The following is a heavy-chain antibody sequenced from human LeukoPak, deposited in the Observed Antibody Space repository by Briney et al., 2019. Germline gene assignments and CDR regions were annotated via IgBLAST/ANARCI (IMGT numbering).Heavy chain of an antibody. D-gene: IGHD3-10*01. Sequence: SETLSLTCTVSGGSISSYYWSWIRQPPGKGLEWIGYIYYSGSINYNPSLKSRVTISVDTSKNQFSLKLSSVTAADTAVYYCAREDWVVRGPHAFDIWGQGTMVTVSS. J-gene: IGHJ3*02. CDR1: GGSISSYY. CDR3: AREDWVVRGPHAFDI. CDR2: IYYSGSI. V-gene: IGHV4-59*01.